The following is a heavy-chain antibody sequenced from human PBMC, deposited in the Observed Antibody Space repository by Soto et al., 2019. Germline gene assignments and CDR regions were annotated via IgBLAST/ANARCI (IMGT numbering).Heavy chain of an antibody. CDR3: ARALPAAGLIYYYYYMDV. J-gene: IGHJ6*03. CDR2: ISSSSSYI. V-gene: IGHV3-21*01. CDR1: GFTFSSYS. Sequence: EVQLVESGGGVVKPGGSLRLSCAASGFTFSSYSMNWVRQAPGKRLEWVSSISSSSSYIYYADSVKGRFTISRDNAKNSLYLQMNSLRAEDTAVYYCARALPAAGLIYYYYYMDVWGKGTTVTVSS. D-gene: IGHD2-2*01.